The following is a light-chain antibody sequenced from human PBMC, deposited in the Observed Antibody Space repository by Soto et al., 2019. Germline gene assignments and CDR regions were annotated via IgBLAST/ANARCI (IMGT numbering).Light chain of an antibody. V-gene: IGKV1-5*01. J-gene: IGKJ5*01. Sequence: DIQVTQSPATLSAFVGDRVTISCRARQSIGTWLAWYQQKPGKAPKLLIYDASTLERGVPSRFSGSGSGTEFTLTISSLQPEDVATYYCQEYNSYPVSFCQGTRLDI. CDR3: QEYNSYPVS. CDR1: QSIGTW. CDR2: DAS.